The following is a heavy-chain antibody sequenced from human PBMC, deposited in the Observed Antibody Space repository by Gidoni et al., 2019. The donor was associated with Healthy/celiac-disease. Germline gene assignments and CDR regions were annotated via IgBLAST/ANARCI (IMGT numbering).Heavy chain of an antibody. Sequence: QVQLQESGPGLVKPSATLSLTCTVSGGSISSYYWSWIRQPPGKGLEWIGYIYYSGSTNYNPSLKSRVTISVDTSKNQFSLKLSSVTAADTAVYYCAREHWFDPWGQGTLVTVSS. CDR3: AREHWFDP. V-gene: IGHV4-59*01. J-gene: IGHJ5*02. CDR1: GGSISSYY. CDR2: IYYSGST.